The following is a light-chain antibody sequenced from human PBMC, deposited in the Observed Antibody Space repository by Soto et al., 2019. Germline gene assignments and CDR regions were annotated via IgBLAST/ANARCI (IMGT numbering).Light chain of an antibody. V-gene: IGKV3-11*01. CDR1: ESVSDY. Sequence: EIVLTQSPATLSLSPGERATLSCRASESVSDYIAWYQQKPGQPPRLVIYDTSNRATGVPARFSGSGSGTDFTLTISSLEPEDFAVYYCQQRTNWLTFGGGTKAEIK. CDR2: DTS. CDR3: QQRTNWLT. J-gene: IGKJ4*01.